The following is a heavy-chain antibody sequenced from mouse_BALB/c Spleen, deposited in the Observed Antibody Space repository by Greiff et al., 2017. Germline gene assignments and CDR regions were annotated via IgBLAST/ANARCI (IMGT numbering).Heavy chain of an antibody. J-gene: IGHJ3*01. CDR2: IYPGDGDT. V-gene: IGHV1-87*01. Sequence: VQLQQSGAELARPGASVKLSCKASGYTFTSYWMQWVKQRPGQGLEWIGAIYPGDGDTRYTQKFKGKATLTADKSSSTAYMQLSSLASEDSAVYYCASTYDGYQGFAYWGQGTLVTVSA. CDR1: GYTFTSYW. D-gene: IGHD2-3*01. CDR3: ASTYDGYQGFAY.